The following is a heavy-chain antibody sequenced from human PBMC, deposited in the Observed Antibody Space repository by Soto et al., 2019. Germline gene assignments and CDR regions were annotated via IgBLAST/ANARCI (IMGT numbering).Heavy chain of an antibody. D-gene: IGHD3-9*01. CDR2: IYYSGST. V-gene: IGHV4-59*01. J-gene: IGHJ4*02. Sequence: SETLSLTCTVSGGCISSYYWSWIRQPPGKGLEWIGYIYYSGSTNYNPSLKSRVTISVDTSKNQFSLKLSSVTAADTAVYYCASSVYYDILTGYQDYWGQGTLVTVSS. CDR1: GGCISSYY. CDR3: ASSVYYDILTGYQDY.